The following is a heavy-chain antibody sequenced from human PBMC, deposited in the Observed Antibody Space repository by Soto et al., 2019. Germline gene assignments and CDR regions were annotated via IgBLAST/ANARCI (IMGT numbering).Heavy chain of an antibody. V-gene: IGHV4-34*01. D-gene: IGHD2-8*01. Sequence: SETLSLTCAVYGGSFSPYYWSWIRQPPGKGLEWIGEINHRGSTNYNPSLKIRVTLSVDTSKKQFSLKLSSVTAADTAMYYCARGGLYAPRDVWGQGTTVTVSS. J-gene: IGHJ6*02. CDR2: INHRGST. CDR1: GGSFSPYY. CDR3: ARGGLYAPRDV.